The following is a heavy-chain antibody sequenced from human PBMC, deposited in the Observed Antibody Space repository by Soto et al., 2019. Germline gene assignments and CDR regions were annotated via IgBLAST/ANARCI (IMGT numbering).Heavy chain of an antibody. D-gene: IGHD4-17*01. Sequence: QVQLQESGPGLVKPSETLSLTCTGSGGSISSYYWSWIRQPPGKGLEWIGDIYFIRSTSYTPALMSRVTISVDTSKNQFSLKLSSVTAADTAVYYCVRRQRYDYCDYAAPFDYWGQGTLVTVSS. CDR2: IYFIRST. CDR3: VRRQRYDYCDYAAPFDY. CDR1: GGSISSYY. J-gene: IGHJ4*02. V-gene: IGHV4-59*01.